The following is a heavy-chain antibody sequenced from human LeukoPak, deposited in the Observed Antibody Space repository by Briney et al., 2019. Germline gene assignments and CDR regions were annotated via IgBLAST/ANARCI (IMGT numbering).Heavy chain of an antibody. CDR1: GGTFSSYA. V-gene: IGHV1-69*06. Sequence: SVKVSCKASGGTFSSYAISWVRQAPGQGLEWMGGIIPIFGTANYAQKFQGRVTITADKSTSTAYMELSSLRSEDTAVYYCARGHGSGSTNYFDPWGQGTLVTVSS. D-gene: IGHD3-10*01. CDR2: IIPIFGTA. CDR3: ARGHGSGSTNYFDP. J-gene: IGHJ5*02.